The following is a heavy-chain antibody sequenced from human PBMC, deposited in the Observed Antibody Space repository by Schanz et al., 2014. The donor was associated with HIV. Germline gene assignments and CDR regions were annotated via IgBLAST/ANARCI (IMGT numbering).Heavy chain of an antibody. CDR2: ISYDGSNK. V-gene: IGHV3-30*18. CDR1: GFTFDSYG. J-gene: IGHJ6*02. Sequence: QVQLVESGGGVVQPGRSLRLSCAASGFTFDSYGIHWVRQAPGKGLEWVAVISYDGSNKKYADSVKGRFTISRDNSKNTLYLQMKSLRPEDTAVYYCAKDRNHYDSRYRGKGNYYYYYGMDVWAKGPRSPSP. CDR3: AKDRNHYDSRYRGKGNYYYYYGMDV. D-gene: IGHD3-22*01.